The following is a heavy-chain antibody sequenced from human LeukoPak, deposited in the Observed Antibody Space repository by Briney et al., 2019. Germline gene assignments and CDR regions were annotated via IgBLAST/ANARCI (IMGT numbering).Heavy chain of an antibody. J-gene: IGHJ3*02. D-gene: IGHD1-1*01. CDR3: ARLDTHDAFDI. V-gene: IGHV1-69*05. CDR1: GGTFSSYA. CDR2: IIPIFGTA. Sequence: ASVKVSCKASGGTFSSYAISWVRQAPGQGLEWMGGIIPIFGTANYAQKFQGRVTITRDTSASTAYMELSSLRSEDTAVYYCARLDTHDAFDIWGQGTMVTVSS.